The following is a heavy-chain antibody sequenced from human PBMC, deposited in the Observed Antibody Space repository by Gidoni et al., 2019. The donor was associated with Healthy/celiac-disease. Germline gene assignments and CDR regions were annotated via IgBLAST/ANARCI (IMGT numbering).Heavy chain of an antibody. CDR3: AKGGYDSSGYYLPDAFDI. CDR2: ISWNSGSI. D-gene: IGHD3-22*01. CDR1: GFNFEDYA. J-gene: IGHJ3*02. Sequence: EVQLVESGGGVVQTGRSLSLSCAASGFNFEDYAMHWVRQAPGKGLEWVSGISWNSGSIGYADSVKGRFTISRDNAKNSLYLQMNSLRAEDTALYYCAKGGYDSSGYYLPDAFDIWGQGTMVTVSS. V-gene: IGHV3-9*01.